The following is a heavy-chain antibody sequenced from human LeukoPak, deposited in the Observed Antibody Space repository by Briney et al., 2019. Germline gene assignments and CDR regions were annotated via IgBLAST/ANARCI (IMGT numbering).Heavy chain of an antibody. J-gene: IGHJ6*03. CDR1: GYTFTSYD. V-gene: IGHV1-8*03. Sequence: ASVKVSCKASGYTFTSYDINRVRQATGQGLEWMGWMNPSSGNTGYAQKFQGRVTITRNTSISTAYMELSSLRSEDTAVYYCARVGLATIRGYLDYYYYMDVWGKGTTVTVSS. D-gene: IGHD5-24*01. CDR2: MNPSSGNT. CDR3: ARVGLATIRGYLDYYYYMDV.